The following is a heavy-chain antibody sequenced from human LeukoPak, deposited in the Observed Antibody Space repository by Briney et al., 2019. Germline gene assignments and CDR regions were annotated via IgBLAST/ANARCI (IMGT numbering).Heavy chain of an antibody. CDR3: ATDGYNHDAFDI. Sequence: EASVKVSCKASGYTFTSYGISWVRQAPGQGLEWMGWISAYNGNTNYAQKLQGRVTMTTDTSTSTAYMELRGLRSDDTAVYYCATDGYNHDAFDIWGQGTMVTVSS. CDR1: GYTFTSYG. V-gene: IGHV1-18*01. J-gene: IGHJ3*02. CDR2: ISAYNGNT. D-gene: IGHD5-24*01.